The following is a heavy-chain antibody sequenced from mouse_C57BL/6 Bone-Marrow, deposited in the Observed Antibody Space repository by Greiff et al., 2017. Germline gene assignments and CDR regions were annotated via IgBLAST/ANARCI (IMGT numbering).Heavy chain of an antibody. J-gene: IGHJ3*01. Sequence: GPSVKLSCKASGYTFTSYWMHWVKQRPGQGLEWIGVIDPSDSYTNYNQKFKGKATLTVDTSSSTAYMQLSSLTSEDSAVYYCARNYGVAYWGQGTLVTVSA. CDR2: IDPSDSYT. D-gene: IGHD1-1*01. CDR3: ARNYGVAY. V-gene: IGHV1-59*01. CDR1: GYTFTSYW.